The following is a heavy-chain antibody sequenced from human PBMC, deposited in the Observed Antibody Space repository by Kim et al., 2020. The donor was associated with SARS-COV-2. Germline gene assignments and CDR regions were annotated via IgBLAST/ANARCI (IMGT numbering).Heavy chain of an antibody. CDR1: GGSISSYY. CDR2: IYYSGST. V-gene: IGHV4-59*08. J-gene: IGHJ4*02. D-gene: IGHD3-10*01. CDR3: ASVAGPVRGVSPPEIIFDY. Sequence: SETLSLTCTVSGGSISSYYWSWIRQPPGKGLEWIGYIYYSGSTNYNPSLKSRVTISVDTSKNQFSLKRSSVTAADTAVYYCASVAGPVRGVSPPEIIFDYWGQGTLVTVSS.